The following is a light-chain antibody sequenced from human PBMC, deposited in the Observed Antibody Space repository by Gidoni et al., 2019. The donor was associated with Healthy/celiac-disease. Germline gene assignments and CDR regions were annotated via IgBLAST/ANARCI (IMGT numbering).Light chain of an antibody. V-gene: IGKV2-28*01. CDR2: LGS. CDR1: QSLLHSNGYNS. J-gene: IGKJ4*01. CDR3: MQAQQTPLT. Sequence: DIVMTQSPLSLPVTPGEPASISCRSSQSLLHSNGYNSLDWYLQKPGQSPQLLIYLGSNRASGVPDRFSGSGSGTDFTLKISRVEAEDVGVYYCMQAQQTPLTFGGGTKVEIK.